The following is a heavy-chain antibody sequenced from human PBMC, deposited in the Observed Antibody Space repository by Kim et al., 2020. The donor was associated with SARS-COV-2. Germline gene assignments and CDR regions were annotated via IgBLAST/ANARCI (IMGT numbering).Heavy chain of an antibody. Sequence: ASVKVSCKASGYTFTSYAMHWVRQAPGQRLEWMGWINAGNGNTKYSQKFQGRVTITRDTSASTAYMELSSLRSEDTAVYYCARAGMVRGVIRMRGYYYGMDVWGQGTTVTVSS. V-gene: IGHV1-3*01. CDR2: INAGNGNT. J-gene: IGHJ6*02. CDR3: ARAGMVRGVIRMRGYYYGMDV. CDR1: GYTFTSYA. D-gene: IGHD3-10*01.